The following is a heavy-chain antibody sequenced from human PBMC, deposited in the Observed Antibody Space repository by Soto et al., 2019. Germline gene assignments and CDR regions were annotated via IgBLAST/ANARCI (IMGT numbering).Heavy chain of an antibody. CDR2: LIPVFDTP. CDR3: ASTPVTGRYSYYGMDA. V-gene: IGHV1-69*01. D-gene: IGHD4-4*01. Sequence: QVQPVQSGSEVKKPGSSARVSCKTGSFYAVSWVRQAPGQGLEWMGGLIPVFDTPSYAQKFQGRVTITADESKSTAYMELSSLRSEDTALYYCASTPVTGRYSYYGMDAWDQGIAVTVSS. CDR1: SFYA. J-gene: IGHJ6*02.